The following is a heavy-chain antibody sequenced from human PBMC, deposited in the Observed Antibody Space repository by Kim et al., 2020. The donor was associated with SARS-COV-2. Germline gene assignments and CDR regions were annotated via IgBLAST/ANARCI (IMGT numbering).Heavy chain of an antibody. CDR3: ARPGGDKAWQAAVDI. V-gene: IGHV3-11*01. J-gene: IGHJ3*02. CDR1: GFTFSDYY. Sequence: GGSLRLSCAASGFTFSDYYMSWIRQAPGKGLEWVSYMISSGSTIYYAESVKGRFTISRDNAKNSLYLQMNSLRAEDTAVYYRARPGGDKAWQAAVDIWGQGTLVNVSS. CDR2: MISSGSTI. D-gene: IGHD3-16*01.